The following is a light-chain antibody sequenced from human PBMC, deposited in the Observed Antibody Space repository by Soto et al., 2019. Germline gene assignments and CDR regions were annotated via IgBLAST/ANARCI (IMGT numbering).Light chain of an antibody. CDR3: ATWDFSLSAVV. V-gene: IGLV1-51*01. Sequence: QSVLTQPPSVSAAPVQTGTISCSGSSSNIGNHYVSWYHQLPGSAPKLLISDNNVRSSGIPDRFSGSKSGTSSTLGITGLQTGEQADYYCATWDFSLSAVVFGGGTQLTVL. CDR2: DNN. CDR1: SSNIGNHY. J-gene: IGLJ2*01.